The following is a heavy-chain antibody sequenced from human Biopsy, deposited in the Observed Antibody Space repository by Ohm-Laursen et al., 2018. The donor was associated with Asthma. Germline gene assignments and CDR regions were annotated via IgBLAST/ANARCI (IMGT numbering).Heavy chain of an antibody. J-gene: IGHJ4*02. CDR3: ARGDSSNWSHYYFDH. CDR2: IYSGGTS. D-gene: IGHD3-22*01. Sequence: SLRLSCAAPGFAVSRDYMFWVRQAPGKGLEWVSVIYSGGTSHTADSVRGRFTISRDYSKNTLYLQMHSLRAEDTAVYYCARGDSSNWSHYYFDHWGQGTLVTVSS. CDR1: GFAVSRDY. V-gene: IGHV3-53*01.